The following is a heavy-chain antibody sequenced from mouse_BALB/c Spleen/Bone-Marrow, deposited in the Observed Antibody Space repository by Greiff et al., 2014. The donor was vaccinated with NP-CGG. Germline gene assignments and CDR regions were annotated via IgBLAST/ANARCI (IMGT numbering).Heavy chain of an antibody. CDR3: ARMYFDY. CDR1: GFTFSSFG. CDR2: ISSGSSTI. V-gene: IGHV5-17*02. J-gene: IGHJ2*01. Sequence: EVQLQQSGGGLVQPGGSRKLSCAASGFTFSSFGMHGVRQAPEKGLEWVAYISSGSSTIYYADTVKGRFTISRDNPKNTLFLQMTSLRSEDTAMYYCARMYFDYWGQGTTLTVSS.